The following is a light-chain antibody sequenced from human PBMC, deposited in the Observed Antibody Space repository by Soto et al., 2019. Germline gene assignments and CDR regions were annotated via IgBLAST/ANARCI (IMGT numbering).Light chain of an antibody. V-gene: IGKV3D-15*01. CDR2: GAS. CDR1: ESISTN. CDR3: QQYKSWPPAWT. Sequence: EIVMTQSPATLSVSPGERVTLSCRASESISTNLVWYQQKPGQAPRLLIYGASSRATGIPARFSGSGSGTDFTLTISSLQSEDFAIYYCQQYKSWPPAWTFGQGTMVDI. J-gene: IGKJ1*01.